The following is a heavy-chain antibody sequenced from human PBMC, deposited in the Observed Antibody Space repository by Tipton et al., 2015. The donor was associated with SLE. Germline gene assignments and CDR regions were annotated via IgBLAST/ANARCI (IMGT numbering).Heavy chain of an antibody. D-gene: IGHD3-16*02. Sequence: TLSLTCTVSGGSISSSSYYWGWIRESPGKGLEGIGRIYFIGSTYYNPSLKSRVTISVDTSKNQLSLTLSSVTAAGTAVYYCASRYRSIEGYFQHWGRCTLVTVSS. CDR2: IYFIGST. CDR1: GGSISSSSYY. CDR3: ASRYRSIEGYFQH. V-gene: IGHV4-39*07. J-gene: IGHJ1*01.